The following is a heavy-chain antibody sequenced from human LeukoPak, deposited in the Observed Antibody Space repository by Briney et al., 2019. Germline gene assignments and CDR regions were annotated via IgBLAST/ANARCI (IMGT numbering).Heavy chain of an antibody. CDR1: GASIRTYF. V-gene: IGHV4-4*08. D-gene: IGHD2-21*01. J-gene: IGHJ3*02. CDR2: IYASGTT. CDR3: AREVPLYSETAFDI. Sequence: PSETLSLTCTVSGASIRTYFWGWIRQSPGRGLEWIGNIYASGTTNYNPSLESRVTISLDASKNQVSLRLTSVSAADTALYYCAREVPLYSETAFDIWGQGTLVTVSS.